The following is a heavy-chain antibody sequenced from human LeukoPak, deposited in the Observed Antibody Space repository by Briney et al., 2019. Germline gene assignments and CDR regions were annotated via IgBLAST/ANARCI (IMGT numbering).Heavy chain of an antibody. V-gene: IGHV4-39*07. CDR2: IYYSGTT. D-gene: IGHD4-11*01. Sequence: SETLSLTCTVSGVSISSSNSYWGWIRQPPGKGLEWIGSIYYSGTTYYNSSLKSRVTISVDTSQNQFSLKLSSGTAADTAVYYCVRLYSNYDYMDVWGKGTTVTASS. J-gene: IGHJ6*03. CDR3: VRLYSNYDYMDV. CDR1: GVSISSSNSY.